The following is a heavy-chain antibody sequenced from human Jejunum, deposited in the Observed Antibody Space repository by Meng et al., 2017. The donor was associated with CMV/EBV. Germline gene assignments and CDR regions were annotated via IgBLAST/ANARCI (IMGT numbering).Heavy chain of an antibody. CDR3: ARGQRSYSGSYPEWFDP. J-gene: IGHJ5*02. Sequence: QVRLQEAGPGLVKPSQTLPLTCTVSGGSISSGDYYWSWIRQPPGKGLEWIGCIYYSGSTYYNPSLKGRVTISVDTSKNQFSLNLSSVTAADTAVYYCARGQRSYSGSYPEWFDPWGQGTLVTVSS. V-gene: IGHV4-30-4*01. D-gene: IGHD1-26*01. CDR2: IYYSGST. CDR1: GGSISSGDYY.